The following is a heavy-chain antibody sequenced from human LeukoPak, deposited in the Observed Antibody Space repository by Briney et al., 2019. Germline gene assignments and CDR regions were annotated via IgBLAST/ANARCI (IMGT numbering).Heavy chain of an antibody. Sequence: ASVKVSCKASGYTFTSYGISWVRQAPGQGLEWMGWINAYNGNTNYAQKLQGRVTMTTDTSTSTAYMELRSLRSDGTAVYYCARDFAVTISYYYYGMDVWGQGTTVTVSS. V-gene: IGHV1-18*01. CDR2: INAYNGNT. CDR1: GYTFTSYG. J-gene: IGHJ6*02. CDR3: ARDFAVTISYYYYGMDV. D-gene: IGHD4-17*01.